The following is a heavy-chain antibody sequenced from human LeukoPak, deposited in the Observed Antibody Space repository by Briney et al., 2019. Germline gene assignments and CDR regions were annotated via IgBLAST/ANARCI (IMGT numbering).Heavy chain of an antibody. CDR2: IYTSGST. Sequence: SETLSLTCTVSGGSISSYYWSWIRQPAGKGLEWIGRIYTSGSTNYNPSLKSRVTMSVDTSKNQFSLKLSSVTAADTAVYYCARGDDILTGYQSYYYYYMDVWGKGTTVTISS. CDR1: GGSISSYY. D-gene: IGHD3-9*01. V-gene: IGHV4-4*07. CDR3: ARGDDILTGYQSYYYYYMDV. J-gene: IGHJ6*03.